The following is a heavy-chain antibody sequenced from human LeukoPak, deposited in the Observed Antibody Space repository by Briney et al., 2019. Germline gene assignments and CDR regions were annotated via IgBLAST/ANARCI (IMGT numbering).Heavy chain of an antibody. D-gene: IGHD3-22*01. CDR3: ARASKGYDSSGYYYGY. V-gene: IGHV3-74*01. Sequence: GGSLRLSCAASGFTFSSYWMHWVRHAPGKGLVWVSRINSDGSSTSYADSVKGRFTISRDNAKNTLYLQMNSLRAEDTAVYYCARASKGYDSSGYYYGYWGQGTLVTVSS. CDR1: GFTFSSYW. CDR2: INSDGSST. J-gene: IGHJ4*02.